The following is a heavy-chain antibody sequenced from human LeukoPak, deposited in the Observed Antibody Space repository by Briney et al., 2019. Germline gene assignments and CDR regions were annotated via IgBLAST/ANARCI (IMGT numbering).Heavy chain of an antibody. CDR2: INTNTGNP. D-gene: IGHD6-13*01. V-gene: IGHV7-4-1*02. Sequence: ASVKVSCKASGYTFTSYAMNWVRQAPGQGLEWMGWINTNTGNPTYAQGFTGRFVFSLDTSVSTAYLQISSLEAEDTAVYYCARVRRLAAAGALLYYYYGMDVWGQGTTVTVSS. CDR1: GYTFTSYA. CDR3: ARVRRLAAAGALLYYYYGMDV. J-gene: IGHJ6*02.